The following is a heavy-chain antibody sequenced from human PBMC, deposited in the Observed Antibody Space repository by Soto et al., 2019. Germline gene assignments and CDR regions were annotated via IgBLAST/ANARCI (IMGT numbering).Heavy chain of an antibody. D-gene: IGHD6-19*01. Sequence: GGSLRLSCAASGFTFSSYAMSWVRQAPGKGLEWVSAISGSGGSTYYADSVKGRFTISRDNSKNTLYLQMNSLRAEDTAVYYCAKDRALSRPQWLVVSRYFDYWGQGTLVTVSS. V-gene: IGHV3-23*01. CDR3: AKDRALSRPQWLVVSRYFDY. CDR1: GFTFSSYA. CDR2: ISGSGGST. J-gene: IGHJ4*02.